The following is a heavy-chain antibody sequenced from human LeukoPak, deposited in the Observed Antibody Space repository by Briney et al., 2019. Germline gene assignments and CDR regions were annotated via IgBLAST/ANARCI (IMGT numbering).Heavy chain of an antibody. D-gene: IGHD5-12*01. V-gene: IGHV4-59*08. CDR3: ARQRGYVLFDY. J-gene: IGHJ4*02. CDR2: IYYSGST. CDR1: GGSISSYY. Sequence: SETLSLTCTVSGGSISSYYWSWIRQPPGKGLEWIGYIYYSGSTNYNPSLKSRVTISVDTSKNQFSLKLSSATAADTAVYYCARQRGYVLFDYWGQGTLVTVSS.